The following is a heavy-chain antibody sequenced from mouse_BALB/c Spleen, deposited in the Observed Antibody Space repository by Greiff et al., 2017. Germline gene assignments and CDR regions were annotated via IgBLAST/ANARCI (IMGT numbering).Heavy chain of an antibody. J-gene: IGHJ1*01. CDR3: VREGYDGYFDV. CDR2: IRSKSNNYAT. Sequence: EVKLMESGGGLVQPKGSLKLSCAASGFTFNTYAMHWVCQAPGKGLEWVARIRSKSNNYATYYADSVKDRFTISRDDSQSMLYLQMNNLKTEDTAMYYCVREGYDGYFDVWGAGTTVTVSS. V-gene: IGHV10-3*03. D-gene: IGHD2-2*01. CDR1: GFTFNTYA.